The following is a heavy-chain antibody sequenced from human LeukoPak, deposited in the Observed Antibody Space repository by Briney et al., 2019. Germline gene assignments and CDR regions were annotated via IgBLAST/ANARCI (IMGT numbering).Heavy chain of an antibody. V-gene: IGHV3-66*01. J-gene: IGHJ4*02. CDR1: GFTVSSNY. Sequence: GGSLRLSCAASGFTVSSNYMSWVRQAPGKGLEWVSVIYSGGFTHYAASVKERVTISRDNSKNTWYLHMNSLRVEDTAVYYCASDSGYSSDNAYWGQGTLVTVSS. CDR3: ASDSGYSSDNAY. D-gene: IGHD5-12*01. CDR2: IYSGGFT.